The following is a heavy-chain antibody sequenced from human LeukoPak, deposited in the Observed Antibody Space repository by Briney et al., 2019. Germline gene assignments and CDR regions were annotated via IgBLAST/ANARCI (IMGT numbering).Heavy chain of an antibody. Sequence: SVKVSCKASGGTFSSYAISWVREAPGQGLEWMGGIIPIFGTANYAQKFQGRVTITTDESTSTAYMELSSLRSEDTAVYYCARNWYDSSGYLPYYFDYWGQGTLVTVSS. CDR2: IIPIFGTA. J-gene: IGHJ4*02. CDR1: GGTFSSYA. CDR3: ARNWYDSSGYLPYYFDY. D-gene: IGHD3-22*01. V-gene: IGHV1-69*05.